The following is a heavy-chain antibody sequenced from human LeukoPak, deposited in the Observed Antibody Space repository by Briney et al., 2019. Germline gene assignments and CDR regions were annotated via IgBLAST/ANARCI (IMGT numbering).Heavy chain of an antibody. Sequence: AASVKVACKASGGTFSSYSITWERQAPGQGLEWMGRIVPMLGIANYAQKFQGRVKITADKSTSTAYMELSSLRSEDTAVYYCARGENRYTNGWEIDYWGQGTLVTVSS. CDR1: GGTFSSYS. J-gene: IGHJ4*02. CDR3: ARGENRYTNGWEIDY. V-gene: IGHV1-69*02. D-gene: IGHD6-19*01. CDR2: IVPMLGIA.